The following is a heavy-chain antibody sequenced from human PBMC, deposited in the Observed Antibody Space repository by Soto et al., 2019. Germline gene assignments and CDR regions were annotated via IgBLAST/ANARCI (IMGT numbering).Heavy chain of an antibody. Sequence: ASVKVSCKASGYTFTSYGISWVRQAPGQGFEWMGWISAYNGNTNYAQKLQGRVTMTTDTSTSTAYMELRSLRSDDTAVYYCARDSEIWFGESPNWFDPWGQGTLVTVSS. V-gene: IGHV1-18*01. J-gene: IGHJ5*02. CDR3: ARDSEIWFGESPNWFDP. CDR1: GYTFTSYG. CDR2: ISAYNGNT. D-gene: IGHD3-10*01.